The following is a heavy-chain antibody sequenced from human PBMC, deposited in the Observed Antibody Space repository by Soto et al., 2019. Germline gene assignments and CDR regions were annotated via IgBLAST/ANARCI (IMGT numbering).Heavy chain of an antibody. CDR1: GGSISSSSYF. D-gene: IGHD5-12*01. CDR3: ARGIGYYFDS. CDR2: IHYRGST. J-gene: IGHJ4*02. V-gene: IGHV4-39*01. Sequence: SETLSLTCTVSGGSISSSSYFWGWIRQPPGKGLEWIGNIHYRGSTYYNASLKSRVTISVDMSKNQFSLKLSSVTAADSAVHSCARGIGYYFDSWGQGTLVTVSS.